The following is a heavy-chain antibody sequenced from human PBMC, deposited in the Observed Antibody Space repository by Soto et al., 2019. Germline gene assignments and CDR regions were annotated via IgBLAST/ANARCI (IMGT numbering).Heavy chain of an antibody. V-gene: IGHV3-30*18. D-gene: IGHD6-13*01. CDR2: ISYDGSNK. CDR1: GFTSSSYG. CDR3: AKDFGSSDRLDP. Sequence: GGSLRLSCAASGFTSSSYGMHWVRQAPGKGLEWVAVISYDGSNKYYADSVKGRFTISRDNSKNTLYLQMNSLRAEDTAVYYCAKDFGSSDRLDPWGQGTLVTVSS. J-gene: IGHJ5*02.